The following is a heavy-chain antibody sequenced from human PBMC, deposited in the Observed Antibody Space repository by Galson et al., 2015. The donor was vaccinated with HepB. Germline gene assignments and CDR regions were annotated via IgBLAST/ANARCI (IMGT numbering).Heavy chain of an antibody. V-gene: IGHV3-48*02. J-gene: IGHJ5*02. CDR1: GFTFNDYR. CDR2: ISRNSKVI. CDR3: VRDGGDGYNYFDL. Sequence: SLRLSCAASGFTFNDYRVNWVRQAPGKGLEWISYISRNSKVIHYADSAKGRFTVSRDNAKNSLYLQMDSLRDGDTALYYCVRDGGDGYNYFDLWGQGTLVTVSS. D-gene: IGHD2-21*01.